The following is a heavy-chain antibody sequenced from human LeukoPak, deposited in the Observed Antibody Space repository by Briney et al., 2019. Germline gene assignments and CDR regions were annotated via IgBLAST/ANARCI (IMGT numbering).Heavy chain of an antibody. J-gene: IGHJ5*02. CDR3: ARGNPPVDTAMNYNWFDP. Sequence: ASVKVSCKASGYTFTSYGISWVRQAPGQGLEWMGWISVYNGNTNYAQKLQARVTMTTDTSTSTAYMELRSLRSDDTAVYYCARGNPPVDTAMNYNWFDPWSQRTLVTVSS. CDR2: ISVYNGNT. V-gene: IGHV1-18*01. D-gene: IGHD5-18*01. CDR1: GYTFTSYG.